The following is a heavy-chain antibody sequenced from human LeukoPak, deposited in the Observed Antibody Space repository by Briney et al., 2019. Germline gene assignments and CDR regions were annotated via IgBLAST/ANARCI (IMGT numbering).Heavy chain of an antibody. J-gene: IGHJ4*02. CDR3: AKDVYGDYGGLDY. V-gene: IGHV3-23*01. CDR2: ISDSGGRT. CDR1: GFTLSNYA. D-gene: IGHD4-17*01. Sequence: GGSLRLSCAASGFTLSNYAMSWVRQAPGKGLEWVASISDSGGRTYYADSVKGRFAISRDNSKNTLYLQMNSLRAEDTAVYYCAKDVYGDYGGLDYWGQGTLVTVSS.